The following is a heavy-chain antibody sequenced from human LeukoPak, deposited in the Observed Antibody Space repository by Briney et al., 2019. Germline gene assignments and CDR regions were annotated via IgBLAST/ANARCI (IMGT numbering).Heavy chain of an antibody. CDR1: GYTFTSYG. J-gene: IGHJ4*02. CDR2: IGAYNGNT. D-gene: IGHD2-8*01. CDR3: ARVRMSPYDF. V-gene: IGHV1-18*01. Sequence: ASVKVSCKDSGYTFTSYGISWVREAAGQGLEWMGWIGAYNGNTNYAQKLQGRVTMTTDTSASTAYMELRSLRSDDTAVYYCARVRMSPYDFWGQGTLVTVSS.